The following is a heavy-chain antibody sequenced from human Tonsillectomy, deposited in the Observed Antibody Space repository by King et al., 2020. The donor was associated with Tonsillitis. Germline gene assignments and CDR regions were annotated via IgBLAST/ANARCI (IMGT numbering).Heavy chain of an antibody. V-gene: IGHV3-30*18. CDR1: GFTFSSYG. D-gene: IGHD1-1*01. CDR2: ISYDGSNK. Sequence: VQLVQSGGGVVQPGRSLRLSCAASGFTFSSYGMHWVRQAPGKGLEWVAVISYDGSNKYYADSVKGRFTISRDNSKNTLYLQMNSLRAEDTAVYYSAKAPGQRVLQPRYFDSWGQGTLVTVSS. J-gene: IGHJ4*02. CDR3: AKAPGQRVLQPRYFDS.